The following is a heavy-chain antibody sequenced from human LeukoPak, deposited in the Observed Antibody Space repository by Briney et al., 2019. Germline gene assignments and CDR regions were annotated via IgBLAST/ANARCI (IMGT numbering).Heavy chain of an antibody. CDR2: IRQDGSEK. CDR3: ARDREYRQSDS. Sequence: QPGGSLRLSCAASGFTFSNYWMSWARQAPGKGLEWVANIRQDGSEKYYVDSMKGRFTISRDNAKNSLYLQMNSLRAEDTAVYYCARDREYRQSDSWGQGTLVTVSS. D-gene: IGHD6-6*01. J-gene: IGHJ4*02. V-gene: IGHV3-7*01. CDR1: GFTFSNYW.